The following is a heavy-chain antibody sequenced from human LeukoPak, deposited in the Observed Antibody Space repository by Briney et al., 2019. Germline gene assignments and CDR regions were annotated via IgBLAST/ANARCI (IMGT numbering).Heavy chain of an antibody. CDR2: IRYDGSNK. Sequence: GSLRLSCAASGFTFSSYGMHWVRQAPGKGLEWVAFIRYDGSNKYYADSVKGRFTISRDNSKNTLYLQMNSLRAEDTAVYYCAKGKGHYYYYMDVWGKGTTVTVSS. CDR3: AKGKGHYYYYMDV. J-gene: IGHJ6*03. CDR1: GFTFSSYG. V-gene: IGHV3-30*02.